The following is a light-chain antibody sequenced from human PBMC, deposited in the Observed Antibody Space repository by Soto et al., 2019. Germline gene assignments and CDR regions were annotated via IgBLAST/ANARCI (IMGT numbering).Light chain of an antibody. CDR2: GAS. CDR1: QSLTNNY. CDR3: QQYEAVVT. V-gene: IGKV3-20*01. J-gene: IGKJ1*01. Sequence: EIVLTQSPGTLSLSPGERATLSCRASQSLTNNYFAWYQQKPGRALRLLIDGASTRATGIPDRFSGSGSGTYFPLTNSRLEAENVAVYYCQQYEAVVTFGQGTKVEI.